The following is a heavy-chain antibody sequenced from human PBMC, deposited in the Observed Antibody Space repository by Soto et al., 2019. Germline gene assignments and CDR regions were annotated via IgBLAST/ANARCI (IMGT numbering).Heavy chain of an antibody. CDR1: GYTFTSYG. Sequence: RASVKVSCKASGYTFTSYGISWVRQAPGQGLEWMGWISAYNGNTNYAQKLQGRVTMTTDTSTSTAYMELRSLRSDDTAVYYCARDMGQIVPYYYYGMEVWGQGTTVIVSS. CDR2: ISAYNGNT. V-gene: IGHV1-18*04. J-gene: IGHJ6*01. D-gene: IGHD2-2*01. CDR3: ARDMGQIVPYYYYGMEV.